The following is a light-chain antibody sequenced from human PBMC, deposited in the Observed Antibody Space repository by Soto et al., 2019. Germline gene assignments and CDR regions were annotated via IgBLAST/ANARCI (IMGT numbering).Light chain of an antibody. J-gene: IGKJ5*01. CDR1: QSIGTN. V-gene: IGKV3-20*01. CDR2: AAS. Sequence: EIVLTQSPATLSLSPGERATLSCRASQSIGTNLAWYQQKPGQAPSLLIYAASSRATGSPDRFSGGGSGTDFTLTISRLEPEDFAVYYCQQYGYSPITFGQGTRLEIK. CDR3: QQYGYSPIT.